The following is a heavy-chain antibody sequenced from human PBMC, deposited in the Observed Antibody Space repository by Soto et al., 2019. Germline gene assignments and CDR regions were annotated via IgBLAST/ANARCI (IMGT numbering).Heavy chain of an antibody. D-gene: IGHD3-22*01. Sequence: SVKVSCKASGGTFSSYAISCVLQSPLQWLEWMGGIIPIFGTANYAQKFQGRVTITADESTSTAYMELSSLRSEDTAVYYCARVGDSSGYYYYYYGMDVWGQGTTVTVSS. CDR2: IIPIFGTA. J-gene: IGHJ6*02. CDR1: GGTFSSYA. V-gene: IGHV1-69*13. CDR3: ARVGDSSGYYYYYYGMDV.